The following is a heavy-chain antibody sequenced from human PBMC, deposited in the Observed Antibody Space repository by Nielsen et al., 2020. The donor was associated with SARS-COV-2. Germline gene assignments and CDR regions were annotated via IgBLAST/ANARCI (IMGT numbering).Heavy chain of an antibody. V-gene: IGHV1-3*01. CDR3: ARESVDTAMALLYYYYYGMDV. CDR2: INAGNGNT. Sequence: WVRQAPGQRLEWMGWINAGNGNTKYSQKFQGRVTMTRDTSTSTVYMELSSLRSEDTAVYYCARESVDTAMALLYYYYYGMDVWGQGTTVTVSS. J-gene: IGHJ6*02. D-gene: IGHD5-18*01.